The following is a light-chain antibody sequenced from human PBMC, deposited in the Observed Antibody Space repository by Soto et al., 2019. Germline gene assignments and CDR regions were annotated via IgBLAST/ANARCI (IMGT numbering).Light chain of an antibody. Sequence: DIQMTQSPSSLSASVGDRVTITCRASQSISSYLNWYQQKPGKAPKLLIYAASRLQSGGPSRLSAGGTGTYFPLTCRRLQPEDFATYYCQQSYSTPWTFDQGTKVQIK. V-gene: IGKV1-39*01. J-gene: IGKJ1*01. CDR1: QSISSY. CDR2: AAS. CDR3: QQSYSTPWT.